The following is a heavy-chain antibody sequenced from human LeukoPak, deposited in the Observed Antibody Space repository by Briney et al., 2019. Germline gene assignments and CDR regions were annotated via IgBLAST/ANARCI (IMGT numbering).Heavy chain of an antibody. Sequence: ASVKVSCKASGYTFTSYGISWVRQAPGQGLEWMGWISAYNGNTNYARKLQGRVTMTTDTSTSTAYMELRSLRSDDTAVYYCAKTFSSSNGYNWFDPWGQGTLVTVSS. CDR2: ISAYNGNT. CDR1: GYTFTSYG. CDR3: AKTFSSSNGYNWFDP. D-gene: IGHD6-13*01. V-gene: IGHV1-18*01. J-gene: IGHJ5*02.